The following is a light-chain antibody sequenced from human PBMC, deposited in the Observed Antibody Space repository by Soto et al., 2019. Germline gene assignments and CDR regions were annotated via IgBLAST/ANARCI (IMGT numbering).Light chain of an antibody. CDR2: AAS. J-gene: IGKJ2*01. V-gene: IGKV1-39*01. CDR3: QQTSAFPRT. Sequence: DIQMTQSPSSLSASVGDRVSITCRASQSISSYLNWYQQRPGKAPHLLIYAASSLQSGVPSRFSGSGSGTDFTLTISSLQPEDFASYYCQQTSAFPRTFGQGTKVDVK. CDR1: QSISSY.